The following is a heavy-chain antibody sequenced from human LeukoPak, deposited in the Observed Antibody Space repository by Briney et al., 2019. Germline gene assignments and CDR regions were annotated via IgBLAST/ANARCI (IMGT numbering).Heavy chain of an antibody. Sequence: GGSLRLSCAASGFTFSSYAVSWVRQAPGKGLEWVSTISGSGGNTYYADSVKGRFTISRDNSKNTLYLQMNSLRAEDTALYYCVRDDDRPDNGLDYWGQGTLVTVSS. CDR3: VRDDDRPDNGLDY. V-gene: IGHV3-23*01. J-gene: IGHJ4*02. CDR2: ISGSGGNT. D-gene: IGHD3-22*01. CDR1: GFTFSSYA.